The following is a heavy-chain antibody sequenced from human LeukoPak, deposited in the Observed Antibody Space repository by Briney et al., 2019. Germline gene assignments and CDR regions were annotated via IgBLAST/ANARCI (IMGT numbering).Heavy chain of an antibody. CDR1: GGSISSGGYY. J-gene: IGHJ4*02. CDR3: ACTPSMAAAGTLMD. V-gene: IGHV4-31*03. D-gene: IGHD6-13*01. CDR2: IYYSGST. Sequence: SETLSLTCTVSGGSISSGGYYWSWIRQHPXXXXXXXXYIYYSGSTYYNPSLQSRVSISVDTSKNQFALKLSSVTAADTAVYYCACTPSMAAAGTLMDWGQGTLVTVSS.